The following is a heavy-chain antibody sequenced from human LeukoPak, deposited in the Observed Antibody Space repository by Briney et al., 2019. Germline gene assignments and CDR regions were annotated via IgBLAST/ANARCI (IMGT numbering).Heavy chain of an antibody. D-gene: IGHD6-19*01. CDR2: IYYSGST. J-gene: IGHJ4*02. CDR1: GGSISSSSYY. CDR3: ARDQGRWLARTFDY. Sequence: SETLSLTCTASGGSISSSSYYWGWIRQPPGKGLEWIGSIYYSGSTYYNPSLKSRVTISVDTSMNQFSLKLSSVTAADTAVYYCARDQGRWLARTFDYWGQGTLVTVSS. V-gene: IGHV4-39*07.